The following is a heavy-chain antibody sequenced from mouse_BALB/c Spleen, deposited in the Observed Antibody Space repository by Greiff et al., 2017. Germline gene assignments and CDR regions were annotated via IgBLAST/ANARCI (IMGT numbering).Heavy chain of an antibody. CDR2: ILPGSGST. CDR3: NAVSTMITTGVAMDY. D-gene: IGHD2-4*01. CDR1: GYTFSSYW. V-gene: IGHV1-9*01. J-gene: IGHJ4*01. Sequence: QVQLQQSGAELMKPGASVKISCKATGYTFSSYWIEWVKQRPGHGLEWIGEILPGSGSTNYNEKFKGKATFTADTSSNTAYMQLSSLTSEDSAVYYCNAVSTMITTGVAMDYWGQGTSVTVSS.